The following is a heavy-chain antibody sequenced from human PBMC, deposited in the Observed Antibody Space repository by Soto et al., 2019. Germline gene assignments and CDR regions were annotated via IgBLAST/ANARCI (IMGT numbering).Heavy chain of an antibody. V-gene: IGHV3-23*01. CDR1: GFTFSSYA. J-gene: IGHJ4*02. CDR2: ISGSGGST. CDR3: AKAPSSLRIAAAGFDY. Sequence: EVQLLESGGGLVQPGGSLRLSCAASGFTFSSYAMSWVRQAPGKGLEWVSAISGSGGSTYYADSVKGRFTISRDNSKNTVYLQMNTLRAEDTAVYYCAKAPSSLRIAAAGFDYWGQGTLVTVSS. D-gene: IGHD6-13*01.